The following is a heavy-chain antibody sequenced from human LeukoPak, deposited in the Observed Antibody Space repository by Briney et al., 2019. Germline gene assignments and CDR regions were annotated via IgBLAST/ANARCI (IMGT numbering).Heavy chain of an antibody. D-gene: IGHD3-10*01. CDR3: ARLPRFGYYGSGTLFDY. V-gene: IGHV4-38-2*02. Sequence: PSETLSLTCTVSGYSISSGYYWGWIRQPPGKGLEWIGSIYHSGSTYYNPSLKSRVTISVDTSKNQFSLKLSSVTAADTAVYYCARLPRFGYYGSGTLFDYWGQGTLVTVSS. CDR1: GYSISSGYY. CDR2: IYHSGST. J-gene: IGHJ4*02.